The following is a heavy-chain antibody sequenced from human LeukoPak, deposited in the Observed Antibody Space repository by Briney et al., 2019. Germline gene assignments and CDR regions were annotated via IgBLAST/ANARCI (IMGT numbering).Heavy chain of an antibody. CDR2: INPNSGGT. CDR1: GYTFTGYY. V-gene: IGHV1-2*02. CDR3: ARLWGKTSSWYDGWFDP. D-gene: IGHD6-13*01. Sequence: ASVKVSCKASGYTFTGYYMHWVRQAPGQGLEWMGWINPNSGGTNYAQKFQGRVTMTRDTSISTAYLQWSSLKASDTAMYSCARLWGKTSSWYDGWFDPWGQGTLVTVSS. J-gene: IGHJ5*02.